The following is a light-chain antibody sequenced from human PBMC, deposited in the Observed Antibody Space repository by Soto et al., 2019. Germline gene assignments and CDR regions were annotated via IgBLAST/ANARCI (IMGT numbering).Light chain of an antibody. J-gene: IGKJ1*01. CDR3: QQSYSSPPWT. CDR2: AAS. Sequence: DIHMTQSPSSLSASVGDRVTITCRASQSIVTYLNCYLQQPGKAAKLLIYAASNMQSGGTSRLSGSGSGTDFSLTISSLQPEDFATYFCQQSYSSPPWTFGQGTKVDIK. V-gene: IGKV1-39*01. CDR1: QSIVTY.